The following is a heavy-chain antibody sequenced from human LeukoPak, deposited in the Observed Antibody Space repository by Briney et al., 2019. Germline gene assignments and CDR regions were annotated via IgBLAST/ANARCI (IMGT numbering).Heavy chain of an antibody. CDR1: GGSFSGYY. CDR3: ARVYRITMVRGVIRGYYYMDV. V-gene: IGHV4-34*01. J-gene: IGHJ6*03. D-gene: IGHD3-10*01. Sequence: SETLSLTCAVYGGSFSGYYWSWIRQPPGKGLNSIWEINHSGSTNYNPSLKIRVTISVDTSKNQFSLKLSSVAAADTAVYYCARVYRITMVRGVIRGYYYMDVWGKGTTVTVSS. CDR2: INHSGST.